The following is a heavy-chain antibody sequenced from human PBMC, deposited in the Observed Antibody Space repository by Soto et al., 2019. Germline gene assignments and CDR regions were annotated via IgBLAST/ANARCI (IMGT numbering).Heavy chain of an antibody. Sequence: ASVKVSCKASGYTFTGYYMHWVRQAPGQGLEWMGWINPNSGGTNYAQKFQGWVTMTRDTSISTAYMELSRLRSDDTAVYYCARDTILWWSLLSPSYYNYGIDVWGQGTTVTVSS. V-gene: IGHV1-2*04. CDR2: INPNSGGT. J-gene: IGHJ6*02. CDR1: GYTFTGYY. D-gene: IGHD2-21*02. CDR3: ARDTILWWSLLSPSYYNYGIDV.